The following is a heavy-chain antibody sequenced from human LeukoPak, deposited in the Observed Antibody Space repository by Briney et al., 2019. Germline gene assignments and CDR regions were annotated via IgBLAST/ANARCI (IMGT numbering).Heavy chain of an antibody. Sequence: SETLSLTCTVSGGSISSSSYYWGWLRQPPGKGLEWIGSIYYSGSTYYNPSLKSRVTISVDTSKNQFAVKSSSVTAAETAVYNCARNGRGDIVVVPAAMLTPLRGPYNWFDPWGQGTLVTVSS. V-gene: IGHV4-39*01. CDR1: GGSISSSSYY. CDR3: ARNGRGDIVVVPAAMLTPLRGPYNWFDP. D-gene: IGHD2-2*01. J-gene: IGHJ5*02. CDR2: IYYSGST.